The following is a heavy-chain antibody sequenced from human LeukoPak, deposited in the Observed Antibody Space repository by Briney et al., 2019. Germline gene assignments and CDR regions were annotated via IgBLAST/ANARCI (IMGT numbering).Heavy chain of an antibody. V-gene: IGHV3-21*01. CDR2: ISSSSSYI. CDR3: AREGGNYYDSSGYPHAFDI. Sequence: GGSLRLSCAASGFTFSSYSMNWVRQAPGKGLEWVSSISSSSSYIYYADSVKGRFTISRDNAKNSLYLQMNSLRAEDTAVYYCAREGGNYYDSSGYPHAFDIWGQGTMVTVSS. CDR1: GFTFSSYS. J-gene: IGHJ3*02. D-gene: IGHD3-22*01.